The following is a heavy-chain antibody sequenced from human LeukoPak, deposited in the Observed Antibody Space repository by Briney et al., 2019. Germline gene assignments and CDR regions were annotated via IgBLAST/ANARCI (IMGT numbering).Heavy chain of an antibody. V-gene: IGHV1-69*05. CDR2: IIPIFGTA. CDR3: ASATYYYDSSGYYYMDY. Sequence: SVKVSCKASGGTFISYAISWVRQAPGQGLEWMGGIIPIFGTANYAQKFQGRVTITTDESTSTAYMELSSLRSEDTAVYYCASATYYYDSSGYYYMDYWGQGTLVTVSS. D-gene: IGHD3-22*01. CDR1: GGTFISYA. J-gene: IGHJ4*02.